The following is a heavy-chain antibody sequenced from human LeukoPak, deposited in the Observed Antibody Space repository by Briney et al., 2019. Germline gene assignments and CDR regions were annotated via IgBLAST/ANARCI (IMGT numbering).Heavy chain of an antibody. D-gene: IGHD3-10*01. V-gene: IGHV3-43*01. CDR3: AKDSEYYGSGRGYYFDY. CDR1: GFTFDDYT. CDR2: ISWDGGST. Sequence: GGSLRLSCAASGFTFDDYTMHWVRQAPGKVLEWVSLISWDGGSTYYADSVKGRFTISRDNSKNSLYLQMNSLRTEDTALYYCAKDSEYYGSGRGYYFDYWGQGTLVTVSS. J-gene: IGHJ4*02.